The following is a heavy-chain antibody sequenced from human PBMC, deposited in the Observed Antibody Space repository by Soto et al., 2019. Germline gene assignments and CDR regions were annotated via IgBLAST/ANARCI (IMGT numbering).Heavy chain of an antibody. V-gene: IGHV6-1*01. CDR3: ARGVAGSGFDL. Sequence: SQTLSLTCAISGDSVSSNTAAWNWIRSSPSRGLEWLGRTYYRSNWRHDYAVSVKSRITVNPDASKNHFSLQLNSVTPDDTAVYYCARGVAGSGFDLWGQGTLVTVSS. D-gene: IGHD6-19*01. CDR1: GDSVSSNTAA. CDR2: TYYRSNWRH. J-gene: IGHJ4*02.